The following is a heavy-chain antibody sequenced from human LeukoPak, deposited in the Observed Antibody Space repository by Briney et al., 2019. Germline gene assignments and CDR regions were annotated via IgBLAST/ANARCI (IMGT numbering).Heavy chain of an antibody. D-gene: IGHD4-17*01. CDR2: IYYSGST. J-gene: IGHJ6*02. V-gene: IGHV4-59*01. CDR3: ARDYGDYIGMDV. Sequence: PSETLSLTCTVSGGSISSYYWSWIRQPPGKGLEWIGYIYYSGSTNYNPSLQSRITISIDTSKNQFFLKLSSVTAADSAVYYCARDYGDYIGMDVWGQGTTVTVSS. CDR1: GGSISSYY.